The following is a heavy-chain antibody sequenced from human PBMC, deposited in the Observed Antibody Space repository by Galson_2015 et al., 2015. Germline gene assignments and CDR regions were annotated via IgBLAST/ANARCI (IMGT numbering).Heavy chain of an antibody. J-gene: IGHJ4*02. Sequence: SLRLSCAASGFTFSSYWMSWVRQAPGKGLEWVANINQDGSVKYYVDSMKGRFTISRDNAKNSLYLQMNSLRVEDTAVYHCARVGYTSNSYDYWGQGTLVTVSS. CDR3: ARVGYTSNSYDY. CDR2: INQDGSVK. V-gene: IGHV3-7*04. D-gene: IGHD5-12*01. CDR1: GFTFSSYW.